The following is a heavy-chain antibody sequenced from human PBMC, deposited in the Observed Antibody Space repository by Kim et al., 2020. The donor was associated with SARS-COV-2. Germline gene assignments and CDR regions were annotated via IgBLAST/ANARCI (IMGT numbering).Heavy chain of an antibody. CDR1: GYTFTSSA. J-gene: IGHJ6*02. V-gene: IGHV7-4-1*02. Sequence: ASVKVSCKASGYTFTSSAINWVRQAPGQGLEWMGWINTNTGNPTYTQDFTGRFVFSLDTSVSTAHLQISSLKAEDTAVYYCASPSAVAGEGYFHYGMDVWGQGTTITVSS. CDR3: ASPSAVAGEGYFHYGMDV. CDR2: INTNTGNP. D-gene: IGHD6-19*01.